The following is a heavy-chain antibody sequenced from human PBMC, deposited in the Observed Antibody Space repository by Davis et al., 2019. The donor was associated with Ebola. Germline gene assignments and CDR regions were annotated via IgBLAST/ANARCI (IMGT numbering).Heavy chain of an antibody. CDR1: GYTFTSFY. J-gene: IGHJ6*02. Sequence: ASVKVSCKASGYTFTSFYIHWVRQAPGQALEWMGMINPTGGVTGYALKFQGRVIMTRDTSTSTVYMELSSLRFEDTAVYYCARGRENRSGRMDVWGQGTTVTVSS. D-gene: IGHD6-19*01. CDR2: INPTGGVT. V-gene: IGHV1-46*03. CDR3: ARGRENRSGRMDV.